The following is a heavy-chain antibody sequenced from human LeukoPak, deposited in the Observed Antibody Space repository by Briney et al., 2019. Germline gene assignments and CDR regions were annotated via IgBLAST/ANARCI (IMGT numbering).Heavy chain of an antibody. D-gene: IGHD3-10*01. CDR1: GFTFSSYA. CDR3: AKDGRGSGTKGY. J-gene: IGHJ4*02. Sequence: SWGSLRLSCAASGFTFSSYAMSWVRQAPGKGLEWVSAISGSGGSTYYADSLKGRFTISRDDSKNTLYLQMNSLRAEDTAVYYCAKDGRGSGTKGYWGQGTLVTVPS. CDR2: ISGSGGST. V-gene: IGHV3-23*01.